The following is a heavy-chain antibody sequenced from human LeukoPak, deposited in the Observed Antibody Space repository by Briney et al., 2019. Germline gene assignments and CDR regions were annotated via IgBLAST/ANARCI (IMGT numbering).Heavy chain of an antibody. V-gene: IGHV3-30*02. CDR3: AKDRRGYCSSTSCHNFDY. CDR1: GFTFSSYG. J-gene: IGHJ4*02. D-gene: IGHD2-2*01. CDR2: IRYDGSNK. Sequence: GGTLRLPCAAPGFTFSSYGMHWVRQAPRKGLEWVAFIRYDGSNKYYADSVKGRFTISRDNSKNTLYLQMNRLRAEDSAVYYCAKDRRGYCSSTSCHNFDYWGQGTLVTVSS.